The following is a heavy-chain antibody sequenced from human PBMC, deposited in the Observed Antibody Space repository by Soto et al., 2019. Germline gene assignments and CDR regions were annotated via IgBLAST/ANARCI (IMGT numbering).Heavy chain of an antibody. Sequence: PGESLKISCKGSGYSFTSYWISWVRQMPGKGLEWMGRIDPSDSYTNYSPSFQGHVTISADKSISTAYLQWSSLKASDTAMYYCARHGRYCSSTSCYYYYGMDVWGQGTKVTVSS. J-gene: IGHJ6*02. CDR2: IDPSDSYT. D-gene: IGHD2-2*01. V-gene: IGHV5-10-1*01. CDR3: ARHGRYCSSTSCYYYYGMDV. CDR1: GYSFTSYW.